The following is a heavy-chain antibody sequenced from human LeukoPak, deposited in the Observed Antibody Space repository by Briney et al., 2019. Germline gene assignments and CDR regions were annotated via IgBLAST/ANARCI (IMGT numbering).Heavy chain of an antibody. Sequence: SETLSLTCTVSGGSISSYYWSWIRQPPGKGLEWIGYIYHSGSSNYNPSLKSRVTISLDTSKNQFSLKLSSVTAADTAVYYCASGNWNYYYFDFWGQGTLVTVSS. D-gene: IGHD1-7*01. V-gene: IGHV4-59*01. CDR1: GGSISSYY. CDR2: IYHSGSS. CDR3: ASGNWNYYYFDF. J-gene: IGHJ4*02.